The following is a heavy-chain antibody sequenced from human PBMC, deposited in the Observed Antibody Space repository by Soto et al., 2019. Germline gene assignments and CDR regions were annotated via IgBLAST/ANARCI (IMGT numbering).Heavy chain of an antibody. CDR2: FSGPGGGT. V-gene: IGHV3-23*01. Sequence: GGSLRLSCEASGFTFSRFAMSWVRQAPGKGLEWVSTFSGPGGGTYYADSVKGRFTISRDNSKNSLYLQMNSLRGEDTAVYYCAKVPDGGYNLDYFDYWGQGTLVTVSS. CDR3: AKVPDGGYNLDYFDY. CDR1: GFTFSRFA. J-gene: IGHJ4*02. D-gene: IGHD5-18*01.